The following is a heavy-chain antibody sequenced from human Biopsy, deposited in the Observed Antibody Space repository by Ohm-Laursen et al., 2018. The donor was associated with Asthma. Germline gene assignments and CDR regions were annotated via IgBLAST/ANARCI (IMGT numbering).Heavy chain of an antibody. Sequence: SLRLSCTASGFAVSRDYMFWVRQAPGKGLEWVSVIYSGGTSHTADSVRGRFTISRDYSKNTLYLQMHSLRAEDTAAYYCARGGSSNWSHYYFDYWGQGTLVTVSS. CDR3: ARGGSSNWSHYYFDY. CDR2: IYSGGTS. CDR1: GFAVSRDY. J-gene: IGHJ4*02. D-gene: IGHD2-2*01. V-gene: IGHV3-53*01.